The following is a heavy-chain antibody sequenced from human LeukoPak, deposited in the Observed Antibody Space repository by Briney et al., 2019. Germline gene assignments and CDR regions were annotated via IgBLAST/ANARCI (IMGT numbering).Heavy chain of an antibody. D-gene: IGHD3-3*01. CDR3: ARVRSDFGVVINFDY. CDR2: ISAYNGNT. V-gene: IGHV1-18*01. Sequence: GASVKVSCKASGYTFTSYSISWVRQAPGQGLEWMGWISAYNGNTNYAQKLQGRVTMTTDTSTSTAYMELRSLRSDDTAVYYCARVRSDFGVVINFDYWGQGTLVTVSS. CDR1: GYTFTSYS. J-gene: IGHJ4*02.